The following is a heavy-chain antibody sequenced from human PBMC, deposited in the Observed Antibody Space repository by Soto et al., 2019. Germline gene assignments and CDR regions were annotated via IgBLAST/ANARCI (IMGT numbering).Heavy chain of an antibody. CDR2: IYYSGST. D-gene: IGHD3-22*01. J-gene: IGHJ4*02. Sequence: TSETLSLTCTVSGGSISSGDYYWGWIRQPPGKGLEWIGYIYYSGSTYYNPSLKSRVTISVDTSKNQFSLKLSSVTAADTAVYYCARTYDSSGYYDDLFDYWGQGTLVTVSS. CDR3: ARTYDSSGYYDDLFDY. CDR1: GGSISSGDYY. V-gene: IGHV4-30-4*01.